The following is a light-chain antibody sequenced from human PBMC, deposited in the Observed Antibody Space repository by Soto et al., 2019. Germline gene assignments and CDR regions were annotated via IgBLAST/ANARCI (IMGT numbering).Light chain of an antibody. J-gene: IGKJ5*01. V-gene: IGKV3-11*01. CDR2: DAS. Sequence: EIVLTQSPATLSLSPGESATLSCWASESVSNYLGWYQQKPGRAPRPLIYDASNRATGVPARFSGSGSGTYFTLTISGLEPEDFAIYYCQQRSRGVTFGQGTRLEMK. CDR3: QQRSRGVT. CDR1: ESVSNY.